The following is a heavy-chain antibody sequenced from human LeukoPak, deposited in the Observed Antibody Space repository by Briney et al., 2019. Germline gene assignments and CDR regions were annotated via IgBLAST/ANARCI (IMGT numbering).Heavy chain of an antibody. CDR1: GFTFSSYA. Sequence: GGSLRLSCAASGFTFSSYAMSWVLQAPGKGLEWVSAISGSGGSTYYADSVKGRFTISRDNSKNTLYLQMNSLRAEDTAVYYCAKDPRAQYCSSTSCSHYDYWGQGTLVTVSS. CDR3: AKDPRAQYCSSTSCSHYDY. V-gene: IGHV3-23*01. D-gene: IGHD2-2*01. CDR2: ISGSGGST. J-gene: IGHJ4*02.